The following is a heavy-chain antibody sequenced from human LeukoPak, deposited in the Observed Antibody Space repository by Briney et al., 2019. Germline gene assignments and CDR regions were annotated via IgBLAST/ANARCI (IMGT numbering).Heavy chain of an antibody. CDR2: INHSGST. J-gene: IGHJ4*02. CDR1: GGSFSGYY. V-gene: IGHV4-34*01. CDR3: ARRFLEWGIDY. Sequence: SETLSLTCAVYGGSFSGYYWSWIRQPPGKGLEWIGEINHSGSTNYNPSLKSRVTISVDTSKNQFSLKLSSVTAADTAVYYCARRFLEWGIDYWGQGTLVTVSS. D-gene: IGHD3-3*01.